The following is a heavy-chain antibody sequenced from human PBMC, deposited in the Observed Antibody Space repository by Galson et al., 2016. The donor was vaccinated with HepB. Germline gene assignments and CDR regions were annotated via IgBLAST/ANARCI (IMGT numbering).Heavy chain of an antibody. CDR2: IRQDGGAT. CDR1: RYTFSNFC. V-gene: IGHV3-7*03. CDR3: SRGADDYHSSGYAFEF. D-gene: IGHD3-22*01. J-gene: IGHJ4*02. Sequence: SLKLSCAASRYTFSNFCMTWVRQAPGSGLEWVASIRQDGGATYYAASVKGRFTIPRDNGKNSLYLQMTSLRAEDTAVYYCSRGADDYHSSGYAFEFGGQGTLVTVSS.